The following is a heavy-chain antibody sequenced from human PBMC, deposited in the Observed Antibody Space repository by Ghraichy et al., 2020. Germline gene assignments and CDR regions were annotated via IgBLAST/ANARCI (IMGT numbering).Heavy chain of an antibody. D-gene: IGHD4-11*01. V-gene: IGHV3-23*01. CDR3: AKVYVSVTIRYYYYYGMDV. J-gene: IGHJ6*02. Sequence: GGSLRLSCAASGFTFSSYAMSWVRQAPGKGLEWVSAISGSGGSTYYADSVKGRFTISRDNSKNTLYLQMNSLRAEDTAVYYCAKVYVSVTIRYYYYYGMDVWGQGTTVTVSS. CDR1: GFTFSSYA. CDR2: ISGSGGST.